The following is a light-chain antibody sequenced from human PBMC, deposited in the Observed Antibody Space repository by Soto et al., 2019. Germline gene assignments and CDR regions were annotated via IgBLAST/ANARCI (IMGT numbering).Light chain of an antibody. V-gene: IGLV2-18*01. CDR3: SLYSSNGSLI. CDR2: DVN. CDR1: TTDIDHYDS. Sequence: QSALTQPPSVSGSPGQSVTISCTATTTDIDHYDSVSWYQQAPGTAPKLIIYDVNNRPSGAPDRFAGSTSGNTASLTISGLQAEDETDYFCSLYSSNGSLIFGPGTKVTVL. J-gene: IGLJ1*01.